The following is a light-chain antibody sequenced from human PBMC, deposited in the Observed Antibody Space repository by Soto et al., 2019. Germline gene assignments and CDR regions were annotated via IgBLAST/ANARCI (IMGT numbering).Light chain of an antibody. V-gene: IGKV1-5*01. Sequence: IQSNKSPSTLSASVPDRVTITARASHNIERWMAWYQQKRGRAPSLLIFDATTLHSGVPSRFSGGGSGTEFTLTINGLQPDDFAAYYCQQFAKSSTFGQGTKVDIK. J-gene: IGKJ1*01. CDR3: QQFAKSST. CDR1: HNIERW. CDR2: DAT.